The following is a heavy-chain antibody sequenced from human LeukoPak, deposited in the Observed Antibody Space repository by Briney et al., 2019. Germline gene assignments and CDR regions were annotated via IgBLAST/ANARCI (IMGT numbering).Heavy chain of an antibody. V-gene: IGHV4-59*01. CDR2: IYYSGSA. Sequence: SETLSLTCTVSGGSISSYYWSWIRQPPGKGLEWSGYIYYSGSANYNPSLKSRVTISVDTSKNQFSLKLSSVTAADTAVYYCARDGGYCSGGSCYYVWGQGTTVTVSS. CDR1: GGSISSYY. CDR3: ARDGGYCSGGSCYYV. D-gene: IGHD2-15*01. J-gene: IGHJ6*02.